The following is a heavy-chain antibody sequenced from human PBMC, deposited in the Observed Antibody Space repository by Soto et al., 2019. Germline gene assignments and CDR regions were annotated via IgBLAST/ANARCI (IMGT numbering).Heavy chain of an antibody. CDR3: AASVLSEDYYYYGMDV. CDR1: GFTFSSYA. Sequence: PGGSLRLSCAASGFTFSSYAMHWVRQAPGKGLEWVAVISYDGSNKYYADSVKGRFTISRDNSKNTLYLQMNSLRAEDTAVYYCAASVLSEDYYYYGMDVWGQGATVTVSS. D-gene: IGHD2-8*01. CDR2: ISYDGSNK. V-gene: IGHV3-30-3*01. J-gene: IGHJ6*02.